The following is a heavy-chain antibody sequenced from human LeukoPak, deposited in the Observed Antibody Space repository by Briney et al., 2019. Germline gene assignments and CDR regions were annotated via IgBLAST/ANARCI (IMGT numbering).Heavy chain of an antibody. CDR2: ISWNSGSI. J-gene: IGHJ6*03. D-gene: IGHD2-15*01. CDR3: AKSAATSYYYYYMDV. V-gene: IGHV3-9*01. CDR1: GFTFDDYA. Sequence: GGSLRLSCAASGFTFDDYAMHWVRQAPGKGLEWVSGISWNSGSIGYADSVKGRFTISRDNAKNSLYLQMNSLRAEDTALYYCAKSAATSYYYYYMDVWGKGTTVTISS.